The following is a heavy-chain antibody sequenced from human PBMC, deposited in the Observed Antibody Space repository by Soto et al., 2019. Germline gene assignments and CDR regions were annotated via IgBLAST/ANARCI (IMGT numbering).Heavy chain of an antibody. CDR2: IYYSGST. D-gene: IGHD6-13*01. V-gene: IGHV4-59*01. CDR1: VGSISSYY. J-gene: IGHJ4*02. Sequence: PSETLSLTCTFSVGSISSYYWSWIRQPPGKGLEWIGYIYYSGSTNYNPSLKSRVTISVDTSKNKFSLKLSSVTAADTAVYYCASSTGYSSSFEYWGQGTLVSVSS. CDR3: ASSTGYSSSFEY.